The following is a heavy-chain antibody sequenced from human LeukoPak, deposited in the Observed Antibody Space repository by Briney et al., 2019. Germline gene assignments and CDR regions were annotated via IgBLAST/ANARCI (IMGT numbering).Heavy chain of an antibody. CDR1: GVSFSSYY. J-gene: IGHJ5*02. CDR3: ARGGYYGSGNDFRFDP. V-gene: IGHV4-59*01. D-gene: IGHD3-10*01. Sequence: AETLSLTCTASGVSFSSYYWSWVRQPPGKGLEWIGCINNSGSTNDNPSPKSRVTISVATSKNKFSLKLSSVTAADTAVYYCARGGYYGSGNDFRFDPWGQGTLVTVSS. CDR2: INNSGST.